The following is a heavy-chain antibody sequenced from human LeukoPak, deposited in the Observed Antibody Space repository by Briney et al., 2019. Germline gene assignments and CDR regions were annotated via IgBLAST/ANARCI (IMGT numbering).Heavy chain of an antibody. J-gene: IGHJ4*02. D-gene: IGHD6-13*01. V-gene: IGHV4-61*02. CDR1: GGSISGGSYY. CDR3: ASSDSSSSFDY. Sequence: PSQTLSLTCTVSGGSISGGSYYWSWIRQPAGKGLEWIGRIYTSGSTNYNPSLKSRVTISVDTSKNQFSLKLSSVTAADTAVYYCASSDSSSSFDYWGQGTLVTVSS. CDR2: IYTSGST.